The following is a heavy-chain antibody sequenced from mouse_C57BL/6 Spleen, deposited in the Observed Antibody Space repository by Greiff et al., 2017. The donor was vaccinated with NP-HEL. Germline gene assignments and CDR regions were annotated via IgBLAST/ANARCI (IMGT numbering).Heavy chain of an antibody. Sequence: VQLQQSGPELVKPGASVKISCKASGYAFSSSWMNWVKQRPGKGLEWIGRIYPGDGDTNYNGKFKGKATLTADISSSTAYMQLSSLTSEDSAVYFCARPYGSSYYYAMDYWGQGTSVTVSS. CDR3: ARPYGSSYYYAMDY. J-gene: IGHJ4*01. V-gene: IGHV1-82*01. CDR2: IYPGDGDT. CDR1: GYAFSSSW. D-gene: IGHD1-1*01.